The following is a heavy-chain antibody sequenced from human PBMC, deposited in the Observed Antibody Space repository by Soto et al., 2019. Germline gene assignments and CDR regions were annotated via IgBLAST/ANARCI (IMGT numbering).Heavy chain of an antibody. V-gene: IGHV3-23*01. J-gene: IGHJ4*02. D-gene: IGHD2-2*01. Sequence: GGSLRLSCAASGFTFSGYAVSWVRQAPGKGLGWVSAISGSGGSTYYADSVKGRFTISRDNSKNTLYLQMNSLRAEDTAVYYCAKDGSPLNGNVVVPAAPDYWGQGTLVTVPS. CDR1: GFTFSGYA. CDR3: AKDGSPLNGNVVVPAAPDY. CDR2: ISGSGGST.